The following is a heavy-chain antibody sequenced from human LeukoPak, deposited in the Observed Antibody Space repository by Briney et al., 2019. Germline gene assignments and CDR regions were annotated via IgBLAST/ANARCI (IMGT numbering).Heavy chain of an antibody. CDR1: GFTFSDYY. J-gene: IGHJ4*02. CDR3: ASGLRYFDRMLDY. V-gene: IGHV3-11*01. D-gene: IGHD3-9*01. CDR2: ISSSGSTI. Sequence: GGSLRLSCAASGFTFSDYYMSWIRQAPGKGLEWVSYISSSGSTIYYADSVKGRFTISRDNAKNSLYLQMNSLRAEDTAVYYCASGLRYFDRMLDYWGQGTLVTVSS.